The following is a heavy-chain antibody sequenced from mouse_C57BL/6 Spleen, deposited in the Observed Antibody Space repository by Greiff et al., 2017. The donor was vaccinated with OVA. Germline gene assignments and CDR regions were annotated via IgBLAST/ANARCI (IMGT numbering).Heavy chain of an antibody. V-gene: IGHV5-4*01. D-gene: IGHD2-1*01. CDR2: ISDGGSYT. Sequence: EVQLVESGGGLVKPGGSLKLSCAASGFTFSSYAMSWVRQTPEKRLEWVATISDGGSYTYYPDNVKGRFTISRDNAKNNLYLQMSHLKSEDTAMYYCAREGGNSFADWGKGTLVTVSA. CDR3: AREGGNSFAD. J-gene: IGHJ3*01. CDR1: GFTFSSYA.